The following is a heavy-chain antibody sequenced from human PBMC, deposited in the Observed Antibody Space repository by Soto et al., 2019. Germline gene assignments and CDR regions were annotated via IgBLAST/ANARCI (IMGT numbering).Heavy chain of an antibody. CDR3: AWENTAMAIKYDY. Sequence: QVQLVESGGGVVQPGRSLRLSCAASGFTFSSYAMHWVRQAPGKGLEWVAVISYDGSNKYYADSVKGRFAISRDNSKNTLYLQMNSLRAEDTAVYYCAWENTAMAIKYDYWGQGTLVTVSS. J-gene: IGHJ4*02. V-gene: IGHV3-30*09. D-gene: IGHD5-18*01. CDR2: ISYDGSNK. CDR1: GFTFSSYA.